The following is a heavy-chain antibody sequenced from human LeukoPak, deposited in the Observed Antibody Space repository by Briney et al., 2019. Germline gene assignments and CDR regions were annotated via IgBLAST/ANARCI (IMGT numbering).Heavy chain of an antibody. CDR3: ARVHPPGSGSLKFAY. CDR1: GFAFSSYA. Sequence: GGSLRLSCAVSGFAFSSYAMYWVRQAPGKGLEWVAAISSDGDKKKYSDSVKGRFTISRDNSRSTLYLQMTSLRAEDTAVYYCARVHPPGSGSLKFAYWGQGTLVTVSS. D-gene: IGHD3-10*01. V-gene: IGHV3-30*04. J-gene: IGHJ4*02. CDR2: ISSDGDKK.